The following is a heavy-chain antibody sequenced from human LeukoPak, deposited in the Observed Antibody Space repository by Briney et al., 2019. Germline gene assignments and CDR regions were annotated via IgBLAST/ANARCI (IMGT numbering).Heavy chain of an antibody. J-gene: IGHJ4*02. Sequence: SQTLSLTCTVSGGSISSGSYYWSWIRQPAGKGLEWIGRIYTSGSTNYNPSLKSRVTISVDTSKNQFSLKLSSVTAADTAVYYCAMSLAPYSSSDYWGQGTLVTVSS. D-gene: IGHD6-6*01. CDR3: AMSLAPYSSSDY. CDR2: IYTSGST. CDR1: GGSISSGSYY. V-gene: IGHV4-61*02.